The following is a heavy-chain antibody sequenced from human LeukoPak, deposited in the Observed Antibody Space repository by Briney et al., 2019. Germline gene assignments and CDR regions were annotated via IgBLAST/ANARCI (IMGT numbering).Heavy chain of an antibody. CDR3: AIPPGSSFYYTIDY. CDR1: GFSFSTYC. V-gene: IGHV3-74*01. Sequence: TGGSLRLSCAASGFSFSTYCMHWVRQAPGKGLVWVSRICTGGTSTTYADSVKGRFTISRDNAKNTLYLQMNSLRAEDTAVYYCAIPPGSSFYYTIDYWGQGTLVTVSS. J-gene: IGHJ4*02. D-gene: IGHD3-22*01. CDR2: ICTGGTST.